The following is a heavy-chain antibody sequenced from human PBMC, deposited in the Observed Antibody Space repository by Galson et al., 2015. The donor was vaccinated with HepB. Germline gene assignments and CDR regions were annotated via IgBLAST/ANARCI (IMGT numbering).Heavy chain of an antibody. CDR3: AREVATMVRGAVDY. CDR2: IYYSGST. Sequence: LSLTCTVSGGSISSGDYYWSWIRQPPGKGLEWIGYIYYSGSTYYNPSLKSRVTISVDTSKNQFSLKLSSVTAADTAVYYCAREVATMVRGAVDYWGQGTLVTASS. V-gene: IGHV4-30-4*01. CDR1: GGSISSGDYY. D-gene: IGHD3-10*01. J-gene: IGHJ4*02.